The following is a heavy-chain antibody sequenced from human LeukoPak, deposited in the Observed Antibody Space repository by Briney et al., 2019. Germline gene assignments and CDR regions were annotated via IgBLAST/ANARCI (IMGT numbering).Heavy chain of an antibody. D-gene: IGHD3-16*01. Sequence: ASVKVSCKASGYTFSIYAMHWVRQAPGQRLEWMGWIHAGNSNTKYSQNFQGRVTITRDTSASTVYMELSSLRSEDTAVYYCARLGRAFDIWGQGTMVTVSS. CDR2: IHAGNSNT. CDR1: GYTFSIYA. CDR3: ARLGRAFDI. J-gene: IGHJ3*02. V-gene: IGHV1-3*01.